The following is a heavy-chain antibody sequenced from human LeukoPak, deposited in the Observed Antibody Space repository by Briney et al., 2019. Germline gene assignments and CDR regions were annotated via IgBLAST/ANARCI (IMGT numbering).Heavy chain of an antibody. J-gene: IGHJ4*02. V-gene: IGHV4-39*01. CDR1: GGSISSSSYY. CDR3: ARHVLSGDVDY. D-gene: IGHD1-26*01. CDR2: IYYSGST. Sequence: NPSETLSLTCTVSGGSISSSSYYWGWIRQPPGKGLGWIGSIYYSGSTYYNPSLKSRVTISVDTSKNQFSLKLSSVTAADTAVYYCARHVLSGDVDYWGQGTLVTVSS.